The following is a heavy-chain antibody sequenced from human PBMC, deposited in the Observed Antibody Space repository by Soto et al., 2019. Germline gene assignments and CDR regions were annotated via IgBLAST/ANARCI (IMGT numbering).Heavy chain of an antibody. CDR3: ARDGDSTGYYSFFDY. CDR1: GFTFTSSA. D-gene: IGHD3-9*01. V-gene: IGHV1-18*01. J-gene: IGHJ4*02. Sequence: QAQLVQSGAEVKKPGASVKVSCKASGFTFTSSAISWVRQAPGQGLEWVGWMNANNGDTKYGQKIQGRVTMPTDTSTSTAFLELRSLGSDDTAVYYCARDGDSTGYYSFFDYWGQGTLVTVSS. CDR2: MNANNGDT.